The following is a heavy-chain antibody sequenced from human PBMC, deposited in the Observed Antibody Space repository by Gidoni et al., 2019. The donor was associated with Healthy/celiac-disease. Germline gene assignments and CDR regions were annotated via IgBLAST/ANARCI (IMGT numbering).Heavy chain of an antibody. CDR1: GFTFSSYA. D-gene: IGHD1-20*01. J-gene: IGHJ3*02. V-gene: IGHV3-23*01. CDR3: AKDRYNWNNDAFDI. Sequence: EVQLLESGGGLVQPGGSLSLSCAASGFTFSSYAMRWVRQAPGKGLVWVSAISGSGGSTSYADSVKGRFTISRDNSKNTLYLQMNSLRAEDTAVYYCAKDRYNWNNDAFDIWGQGTMVTVSS. CDR2: ISGSGGST.